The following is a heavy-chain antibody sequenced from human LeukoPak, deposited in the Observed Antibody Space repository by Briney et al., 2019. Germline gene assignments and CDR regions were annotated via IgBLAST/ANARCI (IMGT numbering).Heavy chain of an antibody. CDR3: ARDIVPPGIFWEF. J-gene: IGHJ4*02. Sequence: GGSLRLSCAASGFTVSSNYMSWVRQAPGKGLEWISYISGGSSSYTKYADSVKGRFTISRDNAKNSVYLQMNSLRAEDTAVYYCARDIVPPGIFWEFWGQGSLVTVSS. CDR1: GFTVSSNY. CDR2: ISGGSSSYT. V-gene: IGHV3-11*05. D-gene: IGHD2-2*01.